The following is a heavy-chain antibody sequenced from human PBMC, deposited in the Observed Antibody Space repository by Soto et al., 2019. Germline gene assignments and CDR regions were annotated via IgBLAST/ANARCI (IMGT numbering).Heavy chain of an antibody. CDR1: GFSLSTSGMC. J-gene: IGHJ6*02. Sequence: ESGPTLVNPTQTLTLTCTFSGFSLSTSGMCVSWIRQPPGKALEWLARIDWDDDKYYSTSLKTRLTISKDTSKNQVVLTMTNMDPVDTATYYCARMGNTAMVPPYGMDVWGQGTTVTVSS. CDR2: IDWDDDK. D-gene: IGHD5-18*01. CDR3: ARMGNTAMVPPYGMDV. V-gene: IGHV2-70*11.